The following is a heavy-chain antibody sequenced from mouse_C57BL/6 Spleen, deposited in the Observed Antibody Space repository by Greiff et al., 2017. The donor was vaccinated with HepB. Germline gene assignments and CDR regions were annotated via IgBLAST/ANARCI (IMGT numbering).Heavy chain of an antibody. J-gene: IGHJ2*01. CDR2: IYPGDGDT. V-gene: IGHV1-82*01. CDR3: ARERLITTVVRDYFDY. Sequence: QVQLQQSGPELVKPGASVKISCKASGYAFSSSWMNWVKQRPGKGLEWIGRIYPGDGDTNYNGKFKGKATLTADKSSSTAYMQLRSLTSEDSAVYFCARERLITTVVRDYFDYWGQGTTLTVSS. D-gene: IGHD1-1*01. CDR1: GYAFSSSW.